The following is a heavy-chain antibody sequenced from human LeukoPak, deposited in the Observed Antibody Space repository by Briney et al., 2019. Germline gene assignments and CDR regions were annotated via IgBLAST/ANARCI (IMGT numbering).Heavy chain of an antibody. V-gene: IGHV3-23*01. CDR1: GFTFSRNA. CDR2: ISGTGGNT. D-gene: IGHD6-19*01. Sequence: GGSLRLSCVASGFTFSRNAMSWVRQAPGKGLEWVSTISGTGGNTYDADSVKGRFTISRDNSKNTLYLQMDSLRAEDTAVYYCAKDRKAVAGFRVKFDYWGQGTLVTVSS. J-gene: IGHJ4*02. CDR3: AKDRKAVAGFRVKFDY.